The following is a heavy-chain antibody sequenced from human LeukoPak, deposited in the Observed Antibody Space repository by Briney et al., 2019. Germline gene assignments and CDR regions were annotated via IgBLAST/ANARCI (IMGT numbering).Heavy chain of an antibody. J-gene: IGHJ4*02. CDR3: ARGRRWGIRGVTPLFDY. V-gene: IGHV1-69*13. CDR2: IIPIFGTA. D-gene: IGHD3-10*01. Sequence: SVKVSCKASGGTFISYAISWVRQAPGQGLEWMGGIIPIFGTANYAQKFQGRVTITEGEYTSTAYMELSRLRSEDTAVYYCARGRRWGIRGVTPLFDYWGQGTLVTVSS. CDR1: GGTFISYA.